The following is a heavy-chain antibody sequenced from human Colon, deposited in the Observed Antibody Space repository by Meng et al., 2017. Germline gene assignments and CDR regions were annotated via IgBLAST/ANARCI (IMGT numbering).Heavy chain of an antibody. CDR2: TSHSGST. J-gene: IGHJ4*02. CDR1: GGSISRSDW. V-gene: IGHV4-4*02. D-gene: IGHD3-22*01. Sequence: QWHLQESGPGLVKPSETLSLTCAVSGGSISRSDWWSWVRQPPGKGLEWIGETSHSGSTNYSPSLKSRVTISLDKSKNQLSLKLNSVTAADTAVYYCASSDYYRSDYWGQGTLVTVSS. CDR3: ASSDYYRSDY.